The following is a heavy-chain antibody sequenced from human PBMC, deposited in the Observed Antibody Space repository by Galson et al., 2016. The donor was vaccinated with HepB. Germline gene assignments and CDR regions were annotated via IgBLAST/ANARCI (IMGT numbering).Heavy chain of an antibody. D-gene: IGHD5-18*01. CDR1: GGSVDTSDYY. J-gene: IGHJ4*02. CDR2: VYHNGGT. Sequence: ETLSLTCIVSGGSVDTSDYYWAWIRQPPAKGLEWRASVYHNGGTYYSPSLKSRLTISIDTSNNHFSLSLTSVTAADTGVYYCARPRVDKPMVALTVFDYWGPGTLVTVSS. CDR3: ARPRVDKPMVALTVFDY. V-gene: IGHV4-39*02.